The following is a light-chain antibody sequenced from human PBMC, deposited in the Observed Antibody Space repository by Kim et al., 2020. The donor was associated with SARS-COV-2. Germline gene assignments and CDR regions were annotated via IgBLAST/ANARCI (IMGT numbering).Light chain of an antibody. J-gene: IGLJ3*02. Sequence: SYELTQPLSESVALGQTARITCGGSSIGAKSVHWYQQKPGQAPVLVIYRDRNRPSGIPERFSGSNSGHTATLTISRAQAGDEADYYCHAWASNNEVFGGG. CDR2: RDR. CDR1: SIGAKS. V-gene: IGLV3-9*01. CDR3: HAWASNNEV.